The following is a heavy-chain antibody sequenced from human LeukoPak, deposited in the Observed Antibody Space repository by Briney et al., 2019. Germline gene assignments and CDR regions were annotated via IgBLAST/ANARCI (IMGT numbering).Heavy chain of an antibody. V-gene: IGHV4-59*08. J-gene: IGHJ4*02. CDR1: GGSISSYY. Sequence: SETLSLTCTVSGGSISSYYWSWIRQPPGKGLEWIGYIYYSGSTNYNPSLKSRVTISVDTSKNQFSLKLSSVTAADTAVYYCAMAYSSSWFYFDYWGQGTLVTVSS. D-gene: IGHD6-13*01. CDR2: IYYSGST. CDR3: AMAYSSSWFYFDY.